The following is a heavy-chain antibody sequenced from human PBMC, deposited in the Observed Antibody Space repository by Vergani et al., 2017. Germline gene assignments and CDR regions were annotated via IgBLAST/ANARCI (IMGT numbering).Heavy chain of an antibody. V-gene: IGHV3-74*01. CDR3: ARDLAVAGGPKKYYYYYGMDV. Sequence: EVQLVESGGGLVQPGGSLRLSCAASGFTFSSYWMHWVRQAPGKGLVWVSRINSDGSSTSYADSVKGRFTISRDNAKNTLYLQMNSLTAEDTAVYYCARDLAVAGGPKKYYYYYGMDVWGQGTTVTVSS. CDR1: GFTFSSYW. D-gene: IGHD6-19*01. J-gene: IGHJ6*02. CDR2: INSDGSST.